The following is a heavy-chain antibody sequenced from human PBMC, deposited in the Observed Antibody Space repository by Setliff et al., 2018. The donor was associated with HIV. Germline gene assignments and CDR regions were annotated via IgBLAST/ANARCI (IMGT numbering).Heavy chain of an antibody. V-gene: IGHV1-3*01. J-gene: IGHJ4*02. CDR1: GYTFTDYF. CDR2: INAGNGDT. CDR3: ARDRGYCSGASCYGLDY. D-gene: IGHD2-15*01. Sequence: ASVKVSCKSSGYTFTDYFMHWVRQAPGQGLEWMGWINAGNGDTKYSHKFQGRVSITRDTSANTAYMELISLRSEDTAVYYCARDRGYCSGASCYGLDYWGQGTLVTVSS.